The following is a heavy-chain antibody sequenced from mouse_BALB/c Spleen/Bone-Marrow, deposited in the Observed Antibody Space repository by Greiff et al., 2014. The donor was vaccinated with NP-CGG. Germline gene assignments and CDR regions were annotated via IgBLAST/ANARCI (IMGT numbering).Heavy chain of an antibody. CDR1: GFTFSSYG. CDR2: ISSGGSYT. V-gene: IGHV5-6*01. J-gene: IGHJ2*01. Sequence: VQLQQPGGDLVKPGGSLKLSCAASGFTFSSYGTSWVRQTPDKRLEWVATISSGGSYTYYPDSVKGRFTISRDNAKNTLYLQMSSLKSEDTAMYYCARDGLDYWGQGTTLTVSS. CDR3: ARDGLDY. D-gene: IGHD3-1*01.